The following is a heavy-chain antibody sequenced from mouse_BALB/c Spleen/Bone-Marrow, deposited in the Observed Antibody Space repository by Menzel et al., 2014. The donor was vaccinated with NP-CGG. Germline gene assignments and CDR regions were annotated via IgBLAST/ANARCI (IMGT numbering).Heavy chain of an antibody. J-gene: IGHJ3*01. CDR2: ISNGGGST. Sequence: EVKLMESGGGLVQPGGSLKLSCATSGFTFSDYYMYWVRQTPEKRLEWVAYISNGGGSTYYPDTVKGRFTISRDNAKNTLYLQMSRLKSEDTAMYCCASVGEIAYWGQGTLVTVSA. V-gene: IGHV5-12*02. D-gene: IGHD4-1*01. CDR3: ASVGEIAY. CDR1: GFTFSDYY.